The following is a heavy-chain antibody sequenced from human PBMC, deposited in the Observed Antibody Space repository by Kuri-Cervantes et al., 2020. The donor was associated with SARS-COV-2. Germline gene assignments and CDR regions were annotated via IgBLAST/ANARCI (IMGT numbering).Heavy chain of an antibody. CDR1: GGSISSSSYY. V-gene: IGHV4-39*07. CDR3: ARARHVLRFLEWTRSPFDY. Sequence: GSLRLSCTVSGGSISSSSYYWSWIRQPPGKGLEWIGEINHSGSTNYNPSLKSRVTISVDTSKNQFSLKLSSVTAADTAVYYCARARHVLRFLEWTRSPFDYWGQGTLVTVSS. D-gene: IGHD3-3*01. J-gene: IGHJ4*02. CDR2: INHSGST.